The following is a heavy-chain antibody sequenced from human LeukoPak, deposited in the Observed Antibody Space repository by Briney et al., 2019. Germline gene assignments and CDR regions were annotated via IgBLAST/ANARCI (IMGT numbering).Heavy chain of an antibody. V-gene: IGHV7-4-1*01. CDR1: GFTFNDYV. Sequence: ASVKVSRKTSGFTFNDYVMNWVRQAPGQGLQWMGWINTNTGDPTYAQGFRGRFFFSLDSSLTTTYLQISTLEPGDTAVYYCVRARRGTVAGLDYWGQGTLVTVSS. CDR2: INTNTGDP. D-gene: IGHD6-19*01. J-gene: IGHJ4*02. CDR3: VRARRGTVAGLDY.